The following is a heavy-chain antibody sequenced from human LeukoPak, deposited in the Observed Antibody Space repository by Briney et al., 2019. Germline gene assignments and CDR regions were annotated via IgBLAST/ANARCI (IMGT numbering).Heavy chain of an antibody. Sequence: SETLSLTCTVSGGSISTYYWSWIRQPAGKGLEWIGRIYTSGSTNYNPSLESRVTMSVDTSKNQFSLKLSSVTAADTAIYFCARDRNYDHAFDIWGQGTMVTVSS. CDR1: GGSISTYY. CDR2: IYTSGST. CDR3: ARDRNYDHAFDI. J-gene: IGHJ3*02. D-gene: IGHD3-22*01. V-gene: IGHV4-4*07.